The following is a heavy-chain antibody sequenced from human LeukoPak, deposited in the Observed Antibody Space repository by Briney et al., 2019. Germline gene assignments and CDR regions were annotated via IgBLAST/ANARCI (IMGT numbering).Heavy chain of an antibody. J-gene: IGHJ6*02. V-gene: IGHV1-24*01. D-gene: IGHD2-15*01. Sequence: GASVKVSCKVSGYTLTELSMHWVRQAPGKGLEWMGGFDPEDGETIYAQKFQGRVTMTEDTSTDTAYMELSRLRSDDTAVYYCAREWSPPGGSSGGSPVAPYYYYGMDVWGQGTTVTVSS. CDR2: FDPEDGET. CDR3: AREWSPPGGSSGGSPVAPYYYYGMDV. CDR1: GYTLTELS.